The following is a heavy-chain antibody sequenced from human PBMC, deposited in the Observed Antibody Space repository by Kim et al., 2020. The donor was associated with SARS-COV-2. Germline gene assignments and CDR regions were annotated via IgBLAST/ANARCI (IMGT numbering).Heavy chain of an antibody. J-gene: IGHJ4*02. V-gene: IGHV4-59*01. Sequence: PSLKSRVTISVEPSKNQFSLKLSSVTAADTAVYYCAREVTYFGAGTSLFDYWGQGNLVTVSS. CDR3: AREVTYFGAGTSLFDY. D-gene: IGHD6-19*01.